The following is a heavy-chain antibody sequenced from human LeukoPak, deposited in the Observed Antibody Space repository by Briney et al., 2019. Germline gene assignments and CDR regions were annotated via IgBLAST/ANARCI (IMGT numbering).Heavy chain of an antibody. D-gene: IGHD3-10*01. Sequence: GESLKISCEASGYSFTTYWIVWVRQMPGKGLEWMGIIYPGDSDTRYSPSFQGQVTISADKSTSTAYLQWSRLKASDSAMYYCARQHGSGSYYNDRYYGMDVWGQGTTVTVSS. CDR1: GYSFTTYW. J-gene: IGHJ6*02. V-gene: IGHV5-51*01. CDR3: ARQHGSGSYYNDRYYGMDV. CDR2: IYPGDSDT.